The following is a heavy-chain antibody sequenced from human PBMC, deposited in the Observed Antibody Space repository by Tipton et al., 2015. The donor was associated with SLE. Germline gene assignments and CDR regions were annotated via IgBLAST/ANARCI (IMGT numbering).Heavy chain of an antibody. J-gene: IGHJ3*02. D-gene: IGHD4-11*01. CDR1: GYTFPTYA. CDR3: ARETTSGAFDI. CDR2: IKEDGSDK. Sequence: SLRLSCAASGYTFPTYAMHWVRQAPGKGLEWLANIKEDGSDKNYVDSVKGRLTVSRDNAKNALYLQMSSLTAEDTAMYFCARETTSGAFDIWGQGTLVTVSS. V-gene: IGHV3-7*01.